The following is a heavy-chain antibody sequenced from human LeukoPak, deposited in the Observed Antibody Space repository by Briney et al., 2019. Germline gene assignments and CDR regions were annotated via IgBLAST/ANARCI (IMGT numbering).Heavy chain of an antibody. CDR1: GGSISSYY. Sequence: SETLSLTCTVSGGSISSYYWSWIRQPPGKGLEWLGYIYYSGSTNYNPSLKSRVTISVDTSKYQFSLKLSSVAAADTAVYYCAKTYSSGLYYGMDVWGQGTTVAVSS. CDR2: IYYSGST. V-gene: IGHV4-59*01. D-gene: IGHD6-19*01. CDR3: AKTYSSGLYYGMDV. J-gene: IGHJ6*02.